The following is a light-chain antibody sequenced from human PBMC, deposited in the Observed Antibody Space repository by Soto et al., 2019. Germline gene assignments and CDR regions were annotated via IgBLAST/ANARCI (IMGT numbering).Light chain of an antibody. V-gene: IGLV2-14*01. Sequence: QPVLTQPASVSGSPGQSITISCTGTSTDIGYYIYVSWFQQYPGKAPKLLISEVSQRSSGISDRFSGSKSGNTASLTISGLQAEDEAHYYCSSYTTSSTHVFGTGTKLTVL. CDR3: SSYTTSSTHV. J-gene: IGLJ1*01. CDR2: EVS. CDR1: STDIGYYIY.